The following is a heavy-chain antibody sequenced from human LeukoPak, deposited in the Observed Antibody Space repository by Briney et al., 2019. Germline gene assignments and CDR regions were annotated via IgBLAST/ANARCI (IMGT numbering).Heavy chain of an antibody. CDR3: AREAGTGTTDFDY. CDR2: ISDDGSRK. J-gene: IGHJ4*02. V-gene: IGHV3-30-3*01. D-gene: IGHD1-7*01. Sequence: LRLSYAACVFTFSSYAMHGVRQAPAKGREGVAVISDDGSRKYYTDSVKGRFTISRDHSTNTLYLQMHSLRAEGTAVYYCAREAGTGTTDFDYWGQGTQVTVSS. CDR1: VFTFSSYA.